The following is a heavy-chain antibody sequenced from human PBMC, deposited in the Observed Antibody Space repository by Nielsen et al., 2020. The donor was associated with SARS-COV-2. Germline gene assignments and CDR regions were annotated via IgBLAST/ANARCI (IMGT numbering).Heavy chain of an antibody. CDR1: GFTFSNYS. Sequence: GGSLRFSCAASGFTFSNYSMNWVRQAPGKGLEWVSSISSSSSYIDYADSVKGRFTISRDNSKNTLYLQMNSLRAEDTAVYYCAKDGPRVNSGSYDYYYYMDVWGKGTTVTVSS. CDR2: ISSSSSYI. V-gene: IGHV3-21*01. J-gene: IGHJ6*03. D-gene: IGHD1-26*01. CDR3: AKDGPRVNSGSYDYYYYMDV.